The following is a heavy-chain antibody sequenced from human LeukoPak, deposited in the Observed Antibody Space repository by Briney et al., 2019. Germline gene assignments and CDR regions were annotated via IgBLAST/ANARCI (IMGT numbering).Heavy chain of an antibody. Sequence: GGSLRLSCAASGFTFSSYGMHWVRQAPGKGLEWVAVISYDGSNKYYADSVKGRFTISRDNSKNTLYLQMNSLRAEDTAVYYCAKWNSGYDWPLFDYWGQGTLVTVSS. CDR2: ISYDGSNK. J-gene: IGHJ4*02. D-gene: IGHD5-12*01. V-gene: IGHV3-30*18. CDR3: AKWNSGYDWPLFDY. CDR1: GFTFSSYG.